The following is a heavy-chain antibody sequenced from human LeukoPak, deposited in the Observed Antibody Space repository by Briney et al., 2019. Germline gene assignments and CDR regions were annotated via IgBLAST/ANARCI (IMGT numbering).Heavy chain of an antibody. CDR1: GFTFSSYA. CDR3: ASRDGYNLGAFDI. Sequence: GGSLRLSCAASGFTFSSYAMSWVRQAPGKGLEWVSVITGGGGNTYYADSVKGRFTISRDNSKNTLYLQMNSLRAEDTAVYYCASRDGYNLGAFDIWGQGTMVTVSS. CDR2: ITGGGGNT. D-gene: IGHD5-24*01. V-gene: IGHV3-23*01. J-gene: IGHJ3*02.